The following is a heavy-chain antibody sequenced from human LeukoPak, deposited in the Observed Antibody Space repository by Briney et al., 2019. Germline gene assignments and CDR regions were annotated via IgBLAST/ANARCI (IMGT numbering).Heavy chain of an antibody. CDR1: GGSISSGDYY. V-gene: IGHV4-30-4*08. CDR2: IYYSGST. D-gene: IGHD3-22*01. Sequence: SETLSLTCTVSGGSISSGDYYWSWIRQPPGKGLEWIGYIYYSGSTYYNPSLKSRVTISVDTSKNQFSLKLSSVTAADTAVYYCARDVPYYYDSSGGAFDIWGQGTMVTVSS. CDR3: ARDVPYYYDSSGGAFDI. J-gene: IGHJ3*02.